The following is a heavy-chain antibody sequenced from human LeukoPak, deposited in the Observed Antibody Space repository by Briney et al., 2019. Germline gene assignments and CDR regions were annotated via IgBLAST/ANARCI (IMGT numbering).Heavy chain of an antibody. V-gene: IGHV1-2*02. Sequence: GASVKVSCKASGYTFTGYYMHWVRQAPGQGLEWMGWINPNSGGTNYAQKFQGRVTMTRDTSISTAYMELGRLRSDDTAVYYCARGPYCSSTSCYPDYWGQGTLVTVSS. CDR1: GYTFTGYY. CDR3: ARGPYCSSTSCYPDY. D-gene: IGHD2-2*01. CDR2: INPNSGGT. J-gene: IGHJ4*02.